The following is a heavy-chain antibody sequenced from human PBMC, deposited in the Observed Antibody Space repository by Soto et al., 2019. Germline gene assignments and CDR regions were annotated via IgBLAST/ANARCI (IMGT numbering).Heavy chain of an antibody. Sequence: SETLSLTCTVSGVSISSYYWSLIRQPPGKGLEWIGYIYYSGSTNYNPSLKSRVTISVDTSKNQFSLKLSSVTAADTAVYYCARGTRTTVTTFGWFDPWGQGTLVTVS. J-gene: IGHJ5*02. V-gene: IGHV4-59*01. D-gene: IGHD4-17*01. CDR3: ARGTRTTVTTFGWFDP. CDR2: IYYSGST. CDR1: GVSISSYY.